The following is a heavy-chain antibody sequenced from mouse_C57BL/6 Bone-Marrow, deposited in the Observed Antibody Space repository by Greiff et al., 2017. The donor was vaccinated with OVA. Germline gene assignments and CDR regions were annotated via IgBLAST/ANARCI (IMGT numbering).Heavy chain of an antibody. CDR2: INPNYGTP. CDR1: GYSFTDYN. CDR3: AREYDGSSVDV. V-gene: IGHV1-39*01. D-gene: IGHD1-1*01. Sequence: VQLQQSGPELVKPGASVKISCKASGYSFTDYNMNWVKQSNGKSLEWIGVINPNYGTPSYNQKFKGKATLTVDQSSSTAYMQLNSQTAEDTAVYYSAREYDGSSVDVWGTGNTVTVDS. J-gene: IGHJ1*03.